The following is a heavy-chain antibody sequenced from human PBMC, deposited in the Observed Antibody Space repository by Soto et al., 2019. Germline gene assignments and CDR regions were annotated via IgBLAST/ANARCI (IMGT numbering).Heavy chain of an antibody. CDR1: GFTFRSYE. Sequence: GGSLRLSCEVSGFTFRSYEMHWVRPAPGKGLEWLSYISSSSDYKYYSESVKDRFTLSRDNANNSLYLQMNSLRAADTAIYYCARGANGIDRLDHWGQGAPVTVSS. CDR2: ISSSSDYK. V-gene: IGHV3-48*03. CDR3: ARGANGIDRLDH. J-gene: IGHJ5*02. D-gene: IGHD5-12*01.